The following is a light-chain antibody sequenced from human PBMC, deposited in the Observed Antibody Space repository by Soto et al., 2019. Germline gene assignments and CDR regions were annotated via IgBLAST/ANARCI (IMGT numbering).Light chain of an antibody. CDR3: QQYLSTPWT. J-gene: IGKJ1*01. CDR2: ATS. V-gene: IGKV3-20*01. CDR1: QSVSSSY. Sequence: EIVMTQSPATLSASPGERATLSCRASQSVSSSYLAWYQQRPGQAPRLLIYATSSRAAGIPDRFSGSGSGTDFTLTITRLEPGDFAVYFCQQYLSTPWTFGQGTKVDIK.